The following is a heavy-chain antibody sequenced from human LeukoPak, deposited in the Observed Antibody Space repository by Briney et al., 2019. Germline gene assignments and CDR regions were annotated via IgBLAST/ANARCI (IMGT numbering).Heavy chain of an antibody. V-gene: IGHV4-59*01. CDR1: GGSISSYY. D-gene: IGHD3-3*01. Sequence: SETLSLTCTVSGGSISSYYWSWIRQPPGKGLEWIGYIYYSGSTNYNPSLKSRVTISVDTSKNQFSLKLSSVTAADTAVYYCARARYDFWSGSNNWFDPWGQGTLVTVSS. J-gene: IGHJ5*02. CDR2: IYYSGST. CDR3: ARARYDFWSGSNNWFDP.